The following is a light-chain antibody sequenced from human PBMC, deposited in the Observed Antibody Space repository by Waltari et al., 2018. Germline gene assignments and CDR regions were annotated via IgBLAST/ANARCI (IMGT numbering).Light chain of an antibody. J-gene: IGKJ1*01. CDR3: QHYVRLPAT. CDR1: QRVSRA. CDR2: GAS. V-gene: IGKV3-20*01. Sequence: EIVLAQSPGTLSLSPGERATLSCRASQRVSRALAWYQQKPGQAPRLLLYGASIRATGIPDRFSGSGSGTDFSLTITRLEPEDFAVYFCQHYVRLPATFGQGTKVEIK.